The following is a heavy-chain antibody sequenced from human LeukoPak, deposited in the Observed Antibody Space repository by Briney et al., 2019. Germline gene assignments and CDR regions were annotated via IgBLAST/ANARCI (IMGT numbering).Heavy chain of an antibody. D-gene: IGHD3-3*01. V-gene: IGHV3-30*18. J-gene: IGHJ6*02. CDR2: ISYDGSKK. CDR3: AKDRAAHYDFWSGYQMDV. Sequence: GGSLRLSCAASGFTFRNYDMHWVRQAPGKGLQWVAVISYDGSKKYYVDSVKGRFTISRDSSKNTLYVQMNSLRTEDTAIYYCAKDRAAHYDFWSGYQMDVWGRGSTVTVSS. CDR1: GFTFRNYD.